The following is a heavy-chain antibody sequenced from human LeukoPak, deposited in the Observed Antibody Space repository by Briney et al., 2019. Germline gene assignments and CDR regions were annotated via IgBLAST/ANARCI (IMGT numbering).Heavy chain of an antibody. CDR3: AKHRPTVTRYFDY. V-gene: IGHV3-23*01. CDR1: GFTFSTFA. CDR2: ISGSGGST. Sequence: GESLRLSCAASGFTFSTFAMTWVRQGPGKGLEWVSAISGSGGSTYYADSVKGRFTISRDNSKNTLYLQMNSLRAEDTAVYYCAKHRPTVTRYFDYWGQGTLVTVSS. D-gene: IGHD4-17*01. J-gene: IGHJ4*02.